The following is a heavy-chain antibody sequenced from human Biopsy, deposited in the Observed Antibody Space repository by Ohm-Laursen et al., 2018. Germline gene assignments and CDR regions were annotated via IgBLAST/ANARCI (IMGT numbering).Heavy chain of an antibody. CDR1: GGSFNGYF. CDR3: VRHALRLGPKKNWFDT. CDR2: ITQSGST. Sequence: SDTLSLTCAVYGGSFNGYFWSWIRQPPGKGLEWIGDITQSGSTYYNPSLKSRVTISIDASKNQFSLKLTSVTAADTTVYYCVRHALRLGPKKNWFDTWGQGTLVTVSS. J-gene: IGHJ5*02. D-gene: IGHD3-16*01. V-gene: IGHV4-34*01.